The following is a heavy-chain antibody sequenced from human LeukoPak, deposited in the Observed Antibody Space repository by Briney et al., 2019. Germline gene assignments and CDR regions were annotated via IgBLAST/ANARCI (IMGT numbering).Heavy chain of an antibody. CDR1: GGSISSTSYY. D-gene: IGHD3-3*01. V-gene: IGHV4-39*07. CDR2: IYYSGNT. CDR3: ARDFLGGFDY. J-gene: IGHJ4*02. Sequence: SETLSLTCTVSGGSISSTSYYWGWIRQPPGKGLEWIGSIYYSGNTYYNPSLKSRVTMSVDTSKNEFSLKLNSVTAADTAVYYCARDFLGGFDYWGQGILVTVSS.